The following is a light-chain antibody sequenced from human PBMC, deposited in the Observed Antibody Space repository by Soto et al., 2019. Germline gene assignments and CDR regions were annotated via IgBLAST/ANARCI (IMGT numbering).Light chain of an antibody. V-gene: IGLV1-51*02. J-gene: IGLJ3*02. CDR1: SSNIGRHY. CDR3: GAWDRGLKAGV. Sequence: QSVLTQPPSVSAAPGEKVTISCSGTSSNIGRHYVSWYQQLPGSAPKLLIYENHRRPSGIPYRFSVSKSGTATTLEITGLQTGDEADYYCGAWDRGLKAGVFGGGTKLTVL. CDR2: ENH.